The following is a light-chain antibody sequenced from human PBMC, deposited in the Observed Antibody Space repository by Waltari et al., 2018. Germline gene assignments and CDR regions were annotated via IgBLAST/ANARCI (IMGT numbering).Light chain of an antibody. CDR1: QSLSNW. J-gene: IGKJ1*01. CDR3: QQYRNLWT. CDR2: KAS. Sequence: DIQMTQSPSTLSASVGDRVPIPCRASQSLSNWLACYQQKPGKAPKVLIYKASTLESGVPSRFVGSGSGTEFTLTISSLQPDDFATYYCQQYRNLWTFGQGTKVEIK. V-gene: IGKV1-5*03.